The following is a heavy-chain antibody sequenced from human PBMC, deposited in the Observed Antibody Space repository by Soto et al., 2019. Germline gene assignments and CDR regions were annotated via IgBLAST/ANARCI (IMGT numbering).Heavy chain of an antibody. CDR3: ARQQRSSWSLRQFDY. CDR2: IYYSWST. V-gene: IGHV4-39*01. D-gene: IGHD6-13*01. J-gene: IGHJ4*02. CDR1: GASISSSSYY. Sequence: ESLSLSCTVSGASISSSSYYWGWIRQPPGKGLEWIGSIYYSWSTYYNPSLKSRVTISVDTSKNQFSLKLSSVTAADTAVYYCARQQRSSWSLRQFDYWGQGTMVTV.